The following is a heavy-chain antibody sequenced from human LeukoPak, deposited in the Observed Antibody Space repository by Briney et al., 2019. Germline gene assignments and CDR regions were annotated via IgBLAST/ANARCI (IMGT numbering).Heavy chain of an antibody. CDR3: ASSYGDFPFWYYMDV. D-gene: IGHD4-17*01. J-gene: IGHJ6*03. CDR2: IYHSGST. CDR1: GYSISSGYY. V-gene: IGHV4-38-2*02. Sequence: SETLSLTCTVSGYSISSGYYWGWIRQPPGKGLEWIGSIYHSGSTYYNPSLKSRVTISVDTSKDQFSLKLSSVTAADTAVYYCASSYGDFPFWYYMDVWGKGTTVTVSS.